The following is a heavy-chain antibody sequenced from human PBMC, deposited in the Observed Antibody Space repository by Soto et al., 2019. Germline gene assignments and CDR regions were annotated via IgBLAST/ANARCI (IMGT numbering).Heavy chain of an antibody. V-gene: IGHV1-18*01. CDR1: GYTFTSSG. Sequence: GASVKVSCKASGYTFTSSGISGVRQAPGQGLEWMGWISAYNGNTNYAQKLQGRVTMTTDTSTSTAYMELRSLRSDDTAVYYCARDGPWFGELLYYYYYGMDVWGQGTTVNVSS. CDR2: ISAYNGNT. D-gene: IGHD3-10*01. CDR3: ARDGPWFGELLYYYYYGMDV. J-gene: IGHJ6*02.